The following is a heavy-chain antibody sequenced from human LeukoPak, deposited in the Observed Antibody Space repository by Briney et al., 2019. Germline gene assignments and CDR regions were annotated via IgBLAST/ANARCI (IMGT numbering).Heavy chain of an antibody. CDR2: ISSSSSYI. CDR3: AREDYYDSSGYHYGGPYFDY. Sequence: PGGSLRLSCAASGFTFSSYSMNWVRQAPGKGLEWVSSISSSSSYIYYADSVKGRFTISRDNAKNSLYLQMNSLRAEDTAVYYCAREDYYDSSGYHYGGPYFDYWGQGTLVTVSS. CDR1: GFTFSSYS. D-gene: IGHD3-22*01. V-gene: IGHV3-21*01. J-gene: IGHJ4*02.